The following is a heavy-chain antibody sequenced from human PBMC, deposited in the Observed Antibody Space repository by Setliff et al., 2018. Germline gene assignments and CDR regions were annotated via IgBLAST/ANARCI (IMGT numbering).Heavy chain of an antibody. D-gene: IGHD1-26*01. CDR1: GGSISNYY. J-gene: IGHJ3*02. CDR3: ARKGISALSGAFDM. CDR2: IYTSGST. V-gene: IGHV4-4*07. Sequence: SETLSLTCTVSGGSISNYYWSWIRQPAGKGLEWIGRIYTSGSTNYNPSLKSRVTMSVDTSKNQFSLKLSSVTAAGTAVYYCARKGISALSGAFDMWGQGTMVTVSS.